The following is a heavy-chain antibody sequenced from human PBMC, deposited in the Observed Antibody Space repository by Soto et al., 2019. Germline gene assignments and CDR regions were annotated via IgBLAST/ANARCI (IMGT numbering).Heavy chain of an antibody. Sequence: GASVKVSCKTSGYTLNTYYLHWVRQAPGQGLEWMGIIHPSGGGSTYAQKFLGRVTMTRDTSTSTVFMELSSLRSADTAVYYCARGGHIAVVTDSFDYWGQGTLVTVSS. CDR3: ARGGHIAVVTDSFDY. CDR2: IHPSGGGS. J-gene: IGHJ4*02. V-gene: IGHV1-46*02. D-gene: IGHD2-21*02. CDR1: GYTLNTYY.